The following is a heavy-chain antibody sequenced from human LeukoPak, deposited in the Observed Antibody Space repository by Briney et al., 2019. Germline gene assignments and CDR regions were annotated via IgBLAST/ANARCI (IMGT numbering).Heavy chain of an antibody. V-gene: IGHV1-2*02. CDR2: INPHSGGT. Sequence: ASVRVSCNASGYTFTRYYIQWVRHAPGQGPEWMGWINPHSGGTNSAQKFKGRVTMTRDTCISAAYMELSRLRSDDTAVYYCAGGSGDYSPDYWGQGTLVTVSS. CDR3: AGGSGDYSPDY. J-gene: IGHJ4*02. D-gene: IGHD3-22*01. CDR1: GYTFTRYY.